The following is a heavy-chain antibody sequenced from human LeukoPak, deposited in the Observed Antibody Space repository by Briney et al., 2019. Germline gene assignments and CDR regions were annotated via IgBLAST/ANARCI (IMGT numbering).Heavy chain of an antibody. J-gene: IGHJ4*02. D-gene: IGHD6-6*01. CDR3: AKDPGDSSSHCDY. CDR1: GFTFSSYS. V-gene: IGHV3-30*02. CDR2: IRYDGSNK. Sequence: QPGGFLRLSCAASGFTFSSYSMNWVRQAPGKGLEWVAFIRYDGSNKYYADSVKGRFTISRDNSKDTLYLQMNSLRAEDTAVYYCAKDPGDSSSHCDYWGQGTLVTVSS.